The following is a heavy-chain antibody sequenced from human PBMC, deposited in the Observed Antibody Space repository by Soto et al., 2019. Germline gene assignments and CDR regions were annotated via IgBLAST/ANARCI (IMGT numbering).Heavy chain of an antibody. J-gene: IGHJ4*02. CDR3: ARRDWSGSTSHFYFDY. CDR1: GGSISSSSYY. D-gene: IGHD3-9*01. CDR2: IYHSGST. V-gene: IGHV4-39*07. Sequence: SETLSLTCTVSGGSISSSSYYWGWIRQPPGKGLEWIGEIYHSGSTYYKPSLKSRVAMSVDTSKNQFSLKLTSATAADTAVYYCARRDWSGSTSHFYFDYWGQGVLVTVSS.